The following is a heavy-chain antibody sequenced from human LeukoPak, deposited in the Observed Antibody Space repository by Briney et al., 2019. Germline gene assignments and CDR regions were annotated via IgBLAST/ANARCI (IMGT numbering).Heavy chain of an antibody. Sequence: SETLSLTCAVYGGSFSGYYWSWIRQPPGKGLEWIGEINHSGSTNYNPSLKSRVTISVDTSKNQFSLKLSSVTAADTAVYYCARLGILRYFDSGPYYYYYYMDVWGKGTTVTVSS. CDR1: GGSFSGYY. D-gene: IGHD3-9*01. J-gene: IGHJ6*03. CDR3: ARLGILRYFDSGPYYYYYYMDV. CDR2: INHSGST. V-gene: IGHV4-34*01.